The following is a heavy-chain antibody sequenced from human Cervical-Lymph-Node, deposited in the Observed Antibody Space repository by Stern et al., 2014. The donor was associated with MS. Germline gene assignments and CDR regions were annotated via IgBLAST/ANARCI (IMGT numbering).Heavy chain of an antibody. CDR2: ISRSGSAI. D-gene: IGHD1-26*01. CDR3: AANEWELGEVAY. V-gene: IGHV3-48*01. Sequence: EVQLVESGGGLVQPGGSLRLSCAASGFTFSRSSMNWVRQAPGKGLEWVSYISRSGSAITYADSVKGRFTISRDNAKNSLYLQMNSLRAEDTAVYYCAANEWELGEVAYWGQGTLVTVSS. CDR1: GFTFSRSS. J-gene: IGHJ4*02.